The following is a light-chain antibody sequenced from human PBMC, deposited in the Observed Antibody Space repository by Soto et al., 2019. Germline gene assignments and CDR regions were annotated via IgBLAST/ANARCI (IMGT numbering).Light chain of an antibody. V-gene: IGLV1-44*01. CDR2: SDN. CDR3: ASWDDSLNGPV. CDR1: SSNIVSYS. Sequence: QSVLTQPPSASGTPGQRVTMSCSGSSSNIVSYSVSWYLHLPGTAPKLLIYSDNQRPSGVPDRFSGYKSGTSASLAISGLQSEDEADYYCASWDDSLNGPVFGGGTKLTVL. J-gene: IGLJ3*02.